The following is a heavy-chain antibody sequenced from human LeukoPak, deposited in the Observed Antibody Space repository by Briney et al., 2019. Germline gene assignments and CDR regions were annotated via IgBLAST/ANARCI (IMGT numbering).Heavy chain of an antibody. D-gene: IGHD3-22*01. CDR3: ARGSHYYDSSGYYLAY. V-gene: IGHV3-20*04. J-gene: IGHJ4*02. Sequence: GGSLRLSCAASGFTFDDYGINWDRQAPGKGLEWVSGINWNGGSTSYADPVKGRFTISRDNAKNSLYLQMNSLRVEDTALYYCARGSHYYDSSGYYLAYWGQGTLVTVSS. CDR2: INWNGGST. CDR1: GFTFDDYG.